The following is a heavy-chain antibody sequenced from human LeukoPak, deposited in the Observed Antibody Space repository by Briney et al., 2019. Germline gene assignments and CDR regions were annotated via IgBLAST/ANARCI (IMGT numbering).Heavy chain of an antibody. J-gene: IGHJ4*02. V-gene: IGHV4-34*01. CDR2: INHSGST. Sequence: SETLSLTSAVYGGSFSGYYWSWIRRPPGKGLEWIGEINHSGSTNYNPSLKSRVTISVDTSKNQFSLKLSSVTAADTAVYYCARGRGSGWYRYYFDYWGQGTLVTVSS. CDR3: ARGRGSGWYRYYFDY. D-gene: IGHD6-19*01. CDR1: GGSFSGYY.